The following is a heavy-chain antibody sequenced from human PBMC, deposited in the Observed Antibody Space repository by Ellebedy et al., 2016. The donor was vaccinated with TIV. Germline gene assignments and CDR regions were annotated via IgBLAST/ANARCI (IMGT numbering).Heavy chain of an antibody. V-gene: IGHV4-39*07. CDR3: AGVRDGRRPFDY. Sequence: SETLSLTCTVSGGSISSYYWGWIRQPPGKGLEWIGSIYYSGSTYYNPSLKSRVTISVDTSKDHFSLRLSSVAAADTALYYCAGVRDGRRPFDYWGQGALVTVSS. D-gene: IGHD5-24*01. CDR2: IYYSGST. CDR1: GGSISSYY. J-gene: IGHJ4*02.